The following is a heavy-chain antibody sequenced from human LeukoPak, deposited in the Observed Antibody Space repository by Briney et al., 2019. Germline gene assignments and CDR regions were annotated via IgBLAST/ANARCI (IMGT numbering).Heavy chain of an antibody. CDR2: ISSSSSTM. J-gene: IGHJ4*02. D-gene: IGHD7-27*01. CDR3: ARDPPNWGFGY. CDR1: GGSISSSS. Sequence: ETLSLTCTVSGGSISSSSYYWGWIRQAPGKGLEWLSYISSSSSTMYYADSVKGRFTVSRDNAKKSLYLRMDSLRADDTAVYYCARDPPNWGFGYWGQGTLVTVSS. V-gene: IGHV3-48*01.